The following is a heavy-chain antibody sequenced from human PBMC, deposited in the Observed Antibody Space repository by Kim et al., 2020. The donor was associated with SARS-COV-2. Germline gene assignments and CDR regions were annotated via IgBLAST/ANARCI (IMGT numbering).Heavy chain of an antibody. D-gene: IGHD3-22*01. V-gene: IGHV4-59*01. Sequence: SETLSLTCTVSGGSISGYYWSWIRQPPGKGLEWIGYIYYSGSTNYNPSLKSRVAISVDTSKNQFSLRLSSVTAADTAVYYCARLLGSRGYYLDYWGLGTL. CDR1: GGSISGYY. CDR2: IYYSGST. J-gene: IGHJ4*02. CDR3: ARLLGSRGYYLDY.